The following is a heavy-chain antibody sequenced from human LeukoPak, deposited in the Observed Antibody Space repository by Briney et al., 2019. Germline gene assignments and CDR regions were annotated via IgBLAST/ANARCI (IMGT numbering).Heavy chain of an antibody. Sequence: SETLSLTCAVYGGSFSGYYWSWIRQPPGKGLEWIGEINHSGSTNYNPSLKSRVTISVDTPKNQFSLKLSSVTAADTAVYYCARGSLDCSGGSCYPIVDYWGQGTLVTVSS. CDR1: GGSFSGYY. J-gene: IGHJ4*02. V-gene: IGHV4-34*01. D-gene: IGHD2-15*01. CDR2: INHSGST. CDR3: ARGSLDCSGGSCYPIVDY.